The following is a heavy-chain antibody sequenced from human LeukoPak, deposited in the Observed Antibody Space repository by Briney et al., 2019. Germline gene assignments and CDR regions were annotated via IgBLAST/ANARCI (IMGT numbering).Heavy chain of an antibody. CDR2: ITGSGGNT. D-gene: IGHD3-9*01. V-gene: IGHV3-23*01. CDR1: GFTFSNYA. J-gene: IGHJ4*02. CDR3: AKWGDFDVLTGYYVPDF. Sequence: GGSLRLSCAASGFTFSNYAMSWVRQAPGKGLEWVSAITGSGGNTYYADSVKGRFTIPRDNSKNTLYLQMNSLRDEDTAVYYCAKWGDFDVLTGYYVPDFWGQGTLVTVSS.